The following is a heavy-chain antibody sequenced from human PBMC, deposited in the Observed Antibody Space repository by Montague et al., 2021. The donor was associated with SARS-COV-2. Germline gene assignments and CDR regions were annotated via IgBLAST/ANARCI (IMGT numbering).Heavy chain of an antibody. CDR2: TCYRSTWYN. Sequence: CAISGDSVSSNIATWNWIRQSPSRGLEWLGRTCYRSTWYNDYAVSVKSRVIINPDTSNNRISLQLNSVTPEDTAVYYCARAYCGGDCYFYWYFDLWGRGTLVTVSS. CDR1: GDSVSSNIAT. V-gene: IGHV6-1*01. D-gene: IGHD2-21*02. J-gene: IGHJ2*01. CDR3: ARAYCGGDCYFYWYFDL.